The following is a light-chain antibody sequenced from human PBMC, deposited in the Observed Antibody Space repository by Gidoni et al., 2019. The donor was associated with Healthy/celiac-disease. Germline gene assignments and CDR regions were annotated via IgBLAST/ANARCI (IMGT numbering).Light chain of an antibody. CDR1: SSDVGGYNY. Sequence: PASVSGSPGQSITISCTGTSSDVGGYNYVSWYQQHPGKAPKLMIYDVSHRPSGVSNRFSGSKSGNTASLTISGLQAEDEADYYCSSYTSSSTLVVFGGGTKLTVL. J-gene: IGLJ2*01. CDR2: DVS. CDR3: SSYTSSSTLVV. V-gene: IGLV2-14*01.